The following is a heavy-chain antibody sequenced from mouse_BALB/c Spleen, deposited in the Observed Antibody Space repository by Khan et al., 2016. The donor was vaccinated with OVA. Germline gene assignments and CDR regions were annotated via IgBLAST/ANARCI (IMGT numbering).Heavy chain of an antibody. CDR3: ARSNYLARY. Sequence: QVQLKESGPGLVAPSQSLSITCTVYGYSLTRYGVHWVRQPPGKGLEWLGLIWAGGSTNYNWALMSRLSISIDNSKSLVFLIMNSLHTDDTALYYCARSNYLARYWGQGTTLTVSS. D-gene: IGHD3-3*01. CDR2: IWAGGST. CDR1: GYSLTRYG. V-gene: IGHV2-9*02. J-gene: IGHJ2*01.